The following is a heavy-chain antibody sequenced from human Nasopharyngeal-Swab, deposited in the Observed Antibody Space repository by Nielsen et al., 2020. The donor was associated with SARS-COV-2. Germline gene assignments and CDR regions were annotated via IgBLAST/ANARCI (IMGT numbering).Heavy chain of an antibody. CDR2: IYYSGST. CDR1: GGSISSYY. CDR3: ARDPGKETIFGVVNLYFDY. J-gene: IGHJ4*02. D-gene: IGHD3-3*01. V-gene: IGHV4-59*12. Sequence: SETLSLTCTVPGGSISSYYWSWIRHPPGKGLEWIGYIYYSGSTNYNPSLKSRVTISVDTSKNQFSLKLSSVTAADTAVYYCARDPGKETIFGVVNLYFDYWGQGTLVTVSS.